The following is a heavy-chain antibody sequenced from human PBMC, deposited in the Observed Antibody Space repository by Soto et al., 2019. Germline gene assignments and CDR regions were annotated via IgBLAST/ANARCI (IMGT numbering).Heavy chain of an antibody. D-gene: IGHD3-3*01. CDR1: GGSISSYY. CDR2: IYTSGST. V-gene: IGHV4-4*07. Sequence: SETLSLTCTVSGGSISSYYWSWIRQPAGKGLEWIGRIYTSGSTNYNPSLKSRVTMSVDTSKNQFSLKLSSVTAADTAVYYCARDINDFWSGQNNWFDPWGQGTLVTVSS. CDR3: ARDINDFWSGQNNWFDP. J-gene: IGHJ5*02.